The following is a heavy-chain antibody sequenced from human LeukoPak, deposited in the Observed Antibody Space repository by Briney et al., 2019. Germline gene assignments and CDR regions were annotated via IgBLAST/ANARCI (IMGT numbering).Heavy chain of an antibody. J-gene: IGHJ4*02. V-gene: IGHV4-39*07. CDR2: IYYSGNT. D-gene: IGHD3-22*01. CDR3: ARASYSYDINGWVPFDY. CDR1: GGSITSSSYY. Sequence: SETLSLTCTVSGGSITSSSYYWGWIRQPPGKGLEWIGDIYYSGNTYYNPSLKSRVTISVDTSKNQFSLNLRSMTAADTAVFYCARASYSYDINGWVPFDYWGQGTLVTVSS.